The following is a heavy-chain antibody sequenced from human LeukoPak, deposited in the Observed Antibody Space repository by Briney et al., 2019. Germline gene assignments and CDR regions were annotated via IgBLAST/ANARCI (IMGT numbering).Heavy chain of an antibody. CDR2: IYYSGNT. CDR3: ARDLAPQCSGGSCYPAPTWFDP. Sequence: SETLSLTCAVSGGSISSSSYYWGWIRQPPGKGLEWIGNIYYSGNTYYNPSLKSRVTISVDTSKNQFSLKLSSVTAADTAVYYCARDLAPQCSGGSCYPAPTWFDPWGQGTLVTVSS. CDR1: GGSISSSSYY. J-gene: IGHJ5*02. D-gene: IGHD2-15*01. V-gene: IGHV4-39*02.